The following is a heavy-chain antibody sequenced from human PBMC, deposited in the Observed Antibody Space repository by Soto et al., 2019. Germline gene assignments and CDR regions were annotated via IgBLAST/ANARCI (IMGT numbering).Heavy chain of an antibody. CDR1: GYTFTSYA. J-gene: IGHJ4*02. D-gene: IGHD3-10*01. Sequence: QVQLVQSGAEVKKPGASVKVSCKASGYTFTSYAITWVRQAPGQGLGWMGWISAYNGNTNYEQKVQGRVTMTTDTSTSTAYMELRSLRSDDTAVYYCARGWFGEFVDYFDYWRQGTLVTVSS. V-gene: IGHV1-18*01. CDR3: ARGWFGEFVDYFDY. CDR2: ISAYNGNT.